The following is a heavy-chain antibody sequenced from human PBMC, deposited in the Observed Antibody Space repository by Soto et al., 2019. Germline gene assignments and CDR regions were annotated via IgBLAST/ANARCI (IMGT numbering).Heavy chain of an antibody. CDR3: ARGYYDFWSGPDY. CDR1: GDSVSNGNYY. Sequence: KTSETLSLTCTVSGDSVSNGNYYWSWIRQPPEKGLEWIGYMYYSGSTNYNPSLESRVTISVDTSKNQFSLKLSSVSAADTAVYYCARGYYDFWSGPDYWGQGTLVTVSS. V-gene: IGHV4-61*01. D-gene: IGHD3-3*01. CDR2: MYYSGST. J-gene: IGHJ4*02.